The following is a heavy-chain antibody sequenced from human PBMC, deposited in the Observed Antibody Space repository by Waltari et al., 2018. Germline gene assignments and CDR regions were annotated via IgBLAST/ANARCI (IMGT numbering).Heavy chain of an antibody. CDR1: GFISTNYW. CDR3: ARGHNSNWDHVFDI. J-gene: IGHJ3*02. D-gene: IGHD4-4*01. CDR2: IKQEGREK. Sequence: EVQLVESGGGLVQPGGSLRLSCAASGFISTNYWMNWVRQAPGKGMEWVANIKQEGREKYYVDSVKGRFTISRDNAKNSLYLQMNSLRAEDTAVYYCARGHNSNWDHVFDIWGQGTMVTVSS. V-gene: IGHV3-7*01.